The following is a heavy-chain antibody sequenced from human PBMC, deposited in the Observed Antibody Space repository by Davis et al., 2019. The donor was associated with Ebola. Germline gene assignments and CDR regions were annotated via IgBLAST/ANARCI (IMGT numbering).Heavy chain of an antibody. V-gene: IGHV1-46*01. J-gene: IGHJ5*02. CDR1: GYTFTSYY. CDR2: INPSGGST. D-gene: IGHD6-13*01. CDR3: ARDGWVSDVTRTVNWFDP. Sequence: ASVKVSCKASGYTFTSYYMHWVRQAPGQGLEWMGIINPSGGSTTYAQKFQGRVTMTRDTSTSTVYMELSSLRSEDTAVYYCARDGWVSDVTRTVNWFDPWGQGTLVTVSS.